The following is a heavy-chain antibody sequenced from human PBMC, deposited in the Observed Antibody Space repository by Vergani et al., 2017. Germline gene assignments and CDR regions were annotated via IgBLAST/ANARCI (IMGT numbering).Heavy chain of an antibody. V-gene: IGHV4-34*09. J-gene: IGHJ4*02. D-gene: IGHD1-1*01. Sequence: QVQLQESGPGLVKPSQTLSLTCAVYGGSFSGYYWSWIRQPPGKGLEWIGEINHSGSTNYNPSLKSRVTISVDTSKNQFSLKLSSVTAADTAVYYCARAWNPEVHFDYWGQGTLVTVSS. CDR3: ARAWNPEVHFDY. CDR1: GGSFSGYY. CDR2: INHSGST.